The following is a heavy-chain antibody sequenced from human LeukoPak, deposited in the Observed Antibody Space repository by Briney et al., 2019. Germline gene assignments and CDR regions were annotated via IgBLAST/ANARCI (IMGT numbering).Heavy chain of an antibody. V-gene: IGHV3-53*01. Sequence: GGSLRLSCAASGFTFSSYSMNWVRQAPGKGLEWVSVIYIDGNTYYADSVKGRFTISRDNSKNTLYLQMNTLRAEDTAVHYCARGGVVVALGSYGMDVWGQGTTVTVSS. CDR2: IYIDGNT. D-gene: IGHD2-15*01. CDR1: GFTFSSYS. J-gene: IGHJ6*02. CDR3: ARGGVVVALGSYGMDV.